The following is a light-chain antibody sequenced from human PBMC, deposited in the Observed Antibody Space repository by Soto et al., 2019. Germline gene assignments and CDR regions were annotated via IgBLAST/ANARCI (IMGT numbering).Light chain of an antibody. CDR3: GTWDTSLSAVV. V-gene: IGLV1-51*01. Sequence: QSVLTQPPSVSAAPGQKVTISCSGSSSNIGKNYVSWYPRLPGTAPKLLIYDNNERSSGIPDRFSGSKSGTSATLGIAGLQTGDEADYYCGTWDTSLSAVVFGGGTKLTVL. J-gene: IGLJ2*01. CDR1: SSNIGKNY. CDR2: DNN.